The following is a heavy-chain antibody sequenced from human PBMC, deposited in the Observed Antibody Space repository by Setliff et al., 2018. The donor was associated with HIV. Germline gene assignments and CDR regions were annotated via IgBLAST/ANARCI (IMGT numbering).Heavy chain of an antibody. D-gene: IGHD6-13*01. CDR1: GFTFDDYG. V-gene: IGHV3-48*01. J-gene: IGHJ4*02. Sequence: GGSLRLSCAASGFTFDDYGMSWVRQAPGKGLEWVSYISSSGSPIHYADSVRGRFTISRDNAKNSLYLQMNSLRAEDTAVYYCAREGIAAAGSYSYGFGQIDYWGQGTLVTVS. CDR2: ISSSGSPI. CDR3: AREGIAAAGSYSYGFGQIDY.